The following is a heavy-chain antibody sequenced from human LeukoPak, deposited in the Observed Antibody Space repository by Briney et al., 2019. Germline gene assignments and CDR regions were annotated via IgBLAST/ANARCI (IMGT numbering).Heavy chain of an antibody. CDR1: GFTFSNYN. CDR2: IRYDGSDK. D-gene: IGHD4-17*01. J-gene: IGHJ4*02. Sequence: GGSLRLSCADSGFTFSNYNMNWVRQAPGKGLEWVAFIRYDGSDKYYADSVKGRFTISRDSSKNTLYLQMNSLRAEDTAVYYCAKDLTTVTSQGDYWGQGTLVTVSS. V-gene: IGHV3-30*02. CDR3: AKDLTTVTSQGDY.